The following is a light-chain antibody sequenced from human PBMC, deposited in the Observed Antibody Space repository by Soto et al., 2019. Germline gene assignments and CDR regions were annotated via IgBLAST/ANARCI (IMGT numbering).Light chain of an antibody. CDR2: KVS. Sequence: QSVLTQPASVSGSPGQSITISCTATSSDVGGYNYVSWYQQHPGKVPKLMIYKVSNRPSGVVNRFSGSKSGNTASLTISGRQDEEEADYYCSSFTSSSTQVFGTGTKLTVL. CDR3: SSFTSSSTQV. CDR1: SSDVGGYNY. J-gene: IGLJ1*01. V-gene: IGLV2-14*01.